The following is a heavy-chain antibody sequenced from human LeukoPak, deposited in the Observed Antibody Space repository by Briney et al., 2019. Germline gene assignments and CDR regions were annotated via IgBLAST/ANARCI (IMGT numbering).Heavy chain of an antibody. CDR1: GFTFSSYW. D-gene: IGHD6-19*01. V-gene: IGHV3-49*03. CDR2: IRNKAYGGTP. Sequence: GRSLGLSCAASGFTFSSYWMSWFRQAPSKGLEWVGFIRNKAYGGTPEYAASVKDRFTISRDDSESIAYLQMNSLKTEDTAVYFCTRAKGSGWYVDYWGQGTLVTVSS. J-gene: IGHJ4*02. CDR3: TRAKGSGWYVDY.